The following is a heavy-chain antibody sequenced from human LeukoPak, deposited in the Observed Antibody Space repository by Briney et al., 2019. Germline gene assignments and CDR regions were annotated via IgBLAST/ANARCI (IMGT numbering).Heavy chain of an antibody. J-gene: IGHJ4*02. D-gene: IGHD1-7*01. CDR1: GYTFTGYY. CDR2: INPNSGGT. V-gene: IGHV1-2*02. CDR3: ARDQGPLWGLELRDDGFDY. Sequence: ASVKVSCKASGYTFTGYYMHWVRQAPGQGLEWMGWINPNSGGTNYAQKFQCRVTMTRDTSISTAYMELSRLRSDDTAVYYCARDQGPLWGLELRDDGFDYWGQGTLVTVSS.